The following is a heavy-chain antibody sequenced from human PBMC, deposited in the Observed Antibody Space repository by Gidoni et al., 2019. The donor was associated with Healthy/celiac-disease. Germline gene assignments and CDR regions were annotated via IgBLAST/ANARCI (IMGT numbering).Heavy chain of an antibody. V-gene: IGHV3-33*01. D-gene: IGHD3-9*01. CDR1: GFTFSSYC. J-gene: IGHJ6*02. CDR2: IWYDGSNK. Sequence: QVQLVESGGGVVQPGRSLRLSCAASGFTFSSYCLHWVRHAPGKGLEWVAVIWYDGSNKYYADSVKGRFTISRDNSKNTLYLQMNSLRAEDTAVYYCARAGGFYDILTGYSSPYYYYGMDVWGQGTTVTVSS. CDR3: ARAGGFYDILTGYSSPYYYYGMDV.